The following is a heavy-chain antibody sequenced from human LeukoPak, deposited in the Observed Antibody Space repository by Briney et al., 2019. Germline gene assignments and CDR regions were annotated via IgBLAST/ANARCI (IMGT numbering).Heavy chain of an antibody. V-gene: IGHV4-34*01. Sequence: SETLSLTCAVYGGSFSGYYWSWIRQPPGKGLEWIGEINHSGSTNYNPSLKSRVTISVDTSKNQFSLKLSSVTAADTAVYYCARGTELYYKDVWGKGTTVTVSS. D-gene: IGHD1-26*01. CDR1: GGSFSGYY. CDR3: ARGTELYYKDV. CDR2: INHSGST. J-gene: IGHJ6*03.